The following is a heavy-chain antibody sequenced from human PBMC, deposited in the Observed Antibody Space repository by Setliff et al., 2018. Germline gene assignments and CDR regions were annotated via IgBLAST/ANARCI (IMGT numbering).Heavy chain of an antibody. Sequence: PSETLSLTCDVSGYSISSGYCWGWIRQPPGKGLEWIGSICHSGSTHYNPSLKSRVTISVDTSKNQFSLNLNSVTAADTAVYYCARDPVDGHGHFDYWGQGTLVTVSS. CDR1: GYSISSGYC. J-gene: IGHJ4*02. CDR3: ARDPVDGHGHFDY. CDR2: ICHSGST. V-gene: IGHV4-38-2*02. D-gene: IGHD2-8*01.